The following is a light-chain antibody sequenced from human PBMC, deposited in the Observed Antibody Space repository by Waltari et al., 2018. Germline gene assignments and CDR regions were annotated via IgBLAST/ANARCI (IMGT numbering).Light chain of an antibody. V-gene: IGKV3-20*01. CDR3: QQYGSSPIT. CDR2: DAS. Sequence: EIVLTQSPGTLSLSPGERATLSCRASQSVSSSYLAWYQQKPGLAPRLLIYDASSRATGIPDRFSGSGSGTDFTLTISRLEPEDFAVYYFQQYGSSPITFGQGTRLEIK. J-gene: IGKJ5*01. CDR1: QSVSSSY.